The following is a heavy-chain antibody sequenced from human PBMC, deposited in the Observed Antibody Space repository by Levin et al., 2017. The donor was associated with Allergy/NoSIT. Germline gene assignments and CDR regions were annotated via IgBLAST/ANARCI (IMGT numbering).Heavy chain of an antibody. CDR2: IYTSGGT. CDR1: CASIGSGVYY. Sequence: SQTLSLTCTVSCASIGSGVYYWTWIRQAAGKGLEWIGRIYTSGGTNYNPSLKSRVTISLDTSQNQISLRLSSVTAADTAVYYCARAYCSGGSCSLDYWGQGTLVTVSS. V-gene: IGHV4-61*02. D-gene: IGHD2-15*01. CDR3: ARAYCSGGSCSLDY. J-gene: IGHJ4*02.